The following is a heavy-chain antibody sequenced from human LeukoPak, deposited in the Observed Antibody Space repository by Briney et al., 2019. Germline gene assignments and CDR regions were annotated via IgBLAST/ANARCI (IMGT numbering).Heavy chain of an antibody. Sequence: PSQTLSLTCTVSGGSISSGGYFWSWIRQHPGKGLEWIGYISYSGSTYYNPSLKSRVTISLDTSKNQFSLRLNSVTAADTAVYYCATEQVSGSAWGFDYWGQGSLVTVSS. CDR3: ATEQVSGSAWGFDY. D-gene: IGHD6-19*01. J-gene: IGHJ4*02. CDR2: ISYSGST. V-gene: IGHV4-31*03. CDR1: GGSISSGGYF.